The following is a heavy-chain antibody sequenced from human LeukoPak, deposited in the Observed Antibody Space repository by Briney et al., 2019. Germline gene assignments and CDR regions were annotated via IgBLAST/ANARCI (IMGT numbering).Heavy chain of an antibody. CDR3: ARALYYDIPQTLYGMDV. CDR2: ISSSSSYI. Sequence: GGSLRLSCAASGFTFSSYSMNWVRQAPGKGLEWVSSISSSSSYIYYADSVKGRFTISRDNAKNSLYLQMNSLRAEDTAVYYCARALYYDIPQTLYGMDVWGQGTTVTVSS. CDR1: GFTFSSYS. J-gene: IGHJ6*02. V-gene: IGHV3-21*01. D-gene: IGHD3-9*01.